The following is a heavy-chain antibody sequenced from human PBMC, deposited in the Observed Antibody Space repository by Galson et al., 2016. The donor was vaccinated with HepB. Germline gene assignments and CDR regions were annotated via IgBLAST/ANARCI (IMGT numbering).Heavy chain of an antibody. J-gene: IGHJ6*02. Sequence: SGDSVSSSRAAWNWIRQSPSRGLEWLGRTYYRLKWNNDYAVSVKSRIIINPDTSKNQFSLQLKSVTPEDTAVYYCARAVEYYTFWSRLYGMDVWGQGTTVIVSS. CDR2: TYYRLKWNN. V-gene: IGHV6-1*01. CDR3: ARAVEYYTFWSRLYGMDV. D-gene: IGHD3-3*01. CDR1: GDSVSSSRAA.